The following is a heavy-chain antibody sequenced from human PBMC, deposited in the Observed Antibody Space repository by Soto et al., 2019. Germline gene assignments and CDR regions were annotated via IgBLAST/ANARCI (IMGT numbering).Heavy chain of an antibody. V-gene: IGHV3-7*01. CDR3: ARTGDDGEYDYYYYYMDG. D-gene: IGHD4-17*01. CDR1: GFTFSSYW. Sequence: VGSLRLSCAASGFTFSSYWMSWVRQAPGKGLEWVANIKQDGSEKYYVDSVKGRFTISRDNAKNSLYLQMNSLRAEDTAVYYCARTGDDGEYDYYYYYMDGWGKGTTVTVSS. J-gene: IGHJ6*03. CDR2: IKQDGSEK.